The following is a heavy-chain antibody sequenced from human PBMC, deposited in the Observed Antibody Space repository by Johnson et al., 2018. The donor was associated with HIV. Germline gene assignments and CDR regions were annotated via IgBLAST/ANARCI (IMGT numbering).Heavy chain of an antibody. V-gene: IGHV3-48*04. J-gene: IGHJ3*02. CDR1: GFTFSSHW. CDR3: ARASVVVPFYAFDI. Sequence: VQLVESGGGLVQPGGSLRPSCAASGFTFSSHWMSWVRQAPGKGLEWVSYISSSGSTIYYADSVKGRFTISRDNAKNTLYLQMNSLRAEDTAVYYCARASVVVPFYAFDIWGQGTMVTVSS. CDR2: ISSSGSTI. D-gene: IGHD2-21*01.